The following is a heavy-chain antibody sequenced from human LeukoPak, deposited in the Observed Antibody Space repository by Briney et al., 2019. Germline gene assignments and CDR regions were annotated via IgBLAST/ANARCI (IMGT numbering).Heavy chain of an antibody. J-gene: IGHJ5*02. Sequence: ASVKVSCKASGYTFTGYYMHWVRQAPGQGLEWMGWINPNSGGTNYAQKFQGRVTMTRDTSISTAYMELSRLRSDDTAVYYCARALLIAAQWFDPRGQGTLVTVSS. D-gene: IGHD6-6*01. CDR1: GYTFTGYY. CDR2: INPNSGGT. V-gene: IGHV1-2*02. CDR3: ARALLIAAQWFDP.